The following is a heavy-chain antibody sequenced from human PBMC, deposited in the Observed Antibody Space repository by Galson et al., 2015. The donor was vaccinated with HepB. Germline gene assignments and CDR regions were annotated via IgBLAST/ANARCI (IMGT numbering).Heavy chain of an antibody. Sequence: WVAVIWYDGSNKYYADSVKGRFTISRDNSKNTLYLQMNSLRAEDTAVYYCAREDASGYYYGMDVWGQGTTVTVSS. CDR2: IWYDGSNK. CDR3: AREDASGYYYGMDV. V-gene: IGHV3-33*01. J-gene: IGHJ6*02.